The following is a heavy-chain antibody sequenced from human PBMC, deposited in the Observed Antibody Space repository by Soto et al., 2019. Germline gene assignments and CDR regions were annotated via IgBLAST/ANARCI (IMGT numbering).Heavy chain of an antibody. CDR3: VKDGSSGWPYYYGLDV. CDR1: GFTFSSYG. J-gene: IGHJ6*02. Sequence: QVQLVESGGGVVQPGRSLRLSCAASGFTFSSYGMHWVRQAPGKGLEWVAVISYDGSNKYYADSVKGRFTIARDNSKNTLFLHMSRQKAEDTAVYYCVKDGSSGWPYYYGLDVWGQGTSVNVSS. D-gene: IGHD6-19*01. CDR2: ISYDGSNK. V-gene: IGHV3-30*18.